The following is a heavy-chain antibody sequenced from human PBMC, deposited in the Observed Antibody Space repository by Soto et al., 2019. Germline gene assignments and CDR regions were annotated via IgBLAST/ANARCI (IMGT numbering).Heavy chain of an antibody. CDR3: ARVRREQLVPGYYYYGMDV. D-gene: IGHD6-6*01. J-gene: IGHJ6*02. CDR1: GGSISSYY. V-gene: IGHV4-59*01. Sequence: PSETLSLTCTVSGGSISSYYWSWIRQPPGKGLEWIGYIYYSGSTNYNPSLKSRVTISVDTSKNQFSLKLSSVTAADTAVYYCARVRREQLVPGYYYYGMDVWGQGTTVTVSS. CDR2: IYYSGST.